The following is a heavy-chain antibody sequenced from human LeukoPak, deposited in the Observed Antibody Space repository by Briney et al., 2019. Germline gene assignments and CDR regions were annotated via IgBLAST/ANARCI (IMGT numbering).Heavy chain of an antibody. Sequence: GGSLRLSCTASGFTFSSCGIHWGRQAPGKGLEWVAVISYDGSSKYFADSVKGRFTISRDNSKNTLYLQMNSLRAEDTAVYYCAKDLQRHYALDYWGQGTLAAVSS. J-gene: IGHJ4*02. CDR3: AKDLQRHYALDY. CDR1: GFTFSSCG. D-gene: IGHD6-25*01. V-gene: IGHV3-30*18. CDR2: ISYDGSSK.